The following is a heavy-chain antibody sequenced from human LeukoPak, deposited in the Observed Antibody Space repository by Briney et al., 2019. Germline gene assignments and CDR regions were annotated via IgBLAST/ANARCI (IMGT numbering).Heavy chain of an antibody. J-gene: IGHJ6*02. CDR3: AREWDIVVVPAATGMDV. CDR2: INPNSGGT. D-gene: IGHD2-2*01. Sequence: GASVKVSCKASGYTFTGYYMHWVRQAPGQGLEWMGWINPNSGGTNYAQKFQGRVTMTRDTSISTAYMELSRLRSDDTAVYYCAREWDIVVVPAATGMDVWGQGTTVTVSS. CDR1: GYTFTGYY. V-gene: IGHV1-2*02.